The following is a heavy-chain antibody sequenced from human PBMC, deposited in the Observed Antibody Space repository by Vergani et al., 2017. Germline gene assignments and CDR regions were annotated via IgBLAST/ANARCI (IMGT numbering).Heavy chain of an antibody. V-gene: IGHV4-30-4*01. CDR2: IYYSGST. CDR1: GGSISSGDYY. D-gene: IGHD3-22*01. J-gene: IGHJ6*04. CDR3: ARDFPSTYYYDSRDV. Sequence: QVQLQESGPGRVKPSQTLSLTCTVSGGSISSGDYYWSWIRQPPGKGLEWIGYIYYSGSTYYNPSLKSRVTISVDTSKNQFSLKLSSVTAADTAVYYCARDFPSTYYYDSRDVWGKGTTVTVSS.